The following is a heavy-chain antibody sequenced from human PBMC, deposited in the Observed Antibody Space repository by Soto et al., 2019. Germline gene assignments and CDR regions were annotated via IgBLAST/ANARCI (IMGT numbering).Heavy chain of an antibody. J-gene: IGHJ4*02. Sequence: ASVKVSCKASGYTFTSYAMHWVRQAPGQRLEWMGWINAGNGNTKYSQKFQGRVTITRDKSASTAYMELSSLRSEDTAVYYCARTLGGVAVAIDYWGQGTLVTVSS. CDR1: GYTFTSYA. CDR3: ARTLGGVAVAIDY. V-gene: IGHV1-3*01. CDR2: INAGNGNT. D-gene: IGHD6-19*01.